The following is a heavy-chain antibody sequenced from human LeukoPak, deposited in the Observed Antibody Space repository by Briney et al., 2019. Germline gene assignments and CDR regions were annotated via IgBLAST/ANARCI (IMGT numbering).Heavy chain of an antibody. CDR3: ARDLPPYYYCDSRGRGNAFDI. V-gene: IGHV3-7*03. Sequence: GGSLRLSCAASGFTFSGSWMSWVRQAPGRGLEWVANIKQDGSEKYYVDSVKGRFTISRDNAKNSVYLQMNSLRAEDTAVYYCARDLPPYYYCDSRGRGNAFDIWGQGTMVTVSS. CDR2: IKQDGSEK. CDR1: GFTFSGSW. D-gene: IGHD3-22*01. J-gene: IGHJ3*02.